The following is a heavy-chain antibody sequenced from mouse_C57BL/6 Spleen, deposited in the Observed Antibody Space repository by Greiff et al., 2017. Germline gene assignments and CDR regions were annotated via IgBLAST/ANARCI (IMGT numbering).Heavy chain of an antibody. CDR2: IYPRSGNT. Sequence: VQLQQSGAELARPGASVKLSCKASGYTFTSYGISWVKQRTGQGLEWIGEIYPRSGNTYYNEKFKGKATLTADKSSSPAYMELRSLTSEDSAVYFCARDYGSNYYAMDYWGQGTSGTVSS. J-gene: IGHJ4*01. CDR3: ARDYGSNYYAMDY. CDR1: GYTFTSYG. V-gene: IGHV1-81*01. D-gene: IGHD1-1*02.